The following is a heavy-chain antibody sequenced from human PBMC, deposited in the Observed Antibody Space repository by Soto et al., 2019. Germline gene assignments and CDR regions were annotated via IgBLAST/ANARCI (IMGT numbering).Heavy chain of an antibody. D-gene: IGHD6-13*01. Sequence: ASVKVSCKASGYTFTGYYMHWVRQAPGQGLEWMGWINPNSGGTNYAQKFQGWVTMTRDTSISTAYMELSRPRSDDTAVYYCAREIYSSSWYSEYSSYYYGMDVWGQGTTVTVSS. CDR1: GYTFTGYY. CDR2: INPNSGGT. V-gene: IGHV1-2*04. J-gene: IGHJ6*02. CDR3: AREIYSSSWYSEYSSYYYGMDV.